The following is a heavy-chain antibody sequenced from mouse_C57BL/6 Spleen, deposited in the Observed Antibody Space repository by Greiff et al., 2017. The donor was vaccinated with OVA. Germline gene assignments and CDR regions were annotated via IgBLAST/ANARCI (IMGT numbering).Heavy chain of an antibody. D-gene: IGHD1-1*01. J-gene: IGHJ2*01. CDR2: IDPETGGT. CDR1: GYTFTDYE. V-gene: IGHV1-15*01. CDR3: TRGGGSSY. Sequence: VQLQQYGAELVRPGASVTLSCKASGYTFTDYEMHWVKETPVDGLEWIGAIDPETGGTAYNHKFKVKSILTSDKSSSTAYIELRSLTSEDSAVYYCTRGGGSSYWCQGTTLTVSS.